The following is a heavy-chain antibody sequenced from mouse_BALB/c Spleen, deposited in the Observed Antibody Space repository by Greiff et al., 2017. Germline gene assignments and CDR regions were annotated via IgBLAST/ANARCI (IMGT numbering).Heavy chain of an antibody. J-gene: IGHJ2*01. Sequence: EVNVVESGGGLVKPGGSLKLSCAASGFTFSSYAMSWVRQTPEKRLEWVASISSGGSTYYPDSVKGRLTISRDNARNILYLQMSSLRAEDTAMYYCARDYYGSSFDYWGQGTTLTVSS. CDR2: ISSGGST. CDR1: GFTFSSYA. D-gene: IGHD1-1*01. V-gene: IGHV5-6-5*01. CDR3: ARDYYGSSFDY.